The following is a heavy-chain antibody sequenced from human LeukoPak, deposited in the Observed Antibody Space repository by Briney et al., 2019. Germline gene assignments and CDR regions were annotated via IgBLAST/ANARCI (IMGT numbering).Heavy chain of an antibody. J-gene: IGHJ4*02. Sequence: SETLSLTCTVSGGSISSSGYYWGWIRQPPGKGLEWIGSIYYSGSTFYNTSLKSRVTISVDTSKNQFSLKLSSVTAADTAVYYCARGRTGLRFLEWLLYIFDYWGQGTLVTVSS. D-gene: IGHD3-3*01. CDR1: GGSISSSGYY. CDR2: IYYSGST. CDR3: ARGRTGLRFLEWLLYIFDY. V-gene: IGHV4-39*01.